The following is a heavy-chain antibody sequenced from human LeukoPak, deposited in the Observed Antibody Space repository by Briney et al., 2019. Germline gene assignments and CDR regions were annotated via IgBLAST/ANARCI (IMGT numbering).Heavy chain of an antibody. D-gene: IGHD2-2*01. CDR2: ISDGGSIT. Sequence: GGSLRLSCAASGFTFSDYGMSWVRQAPGKGLEWVSTISDGGSITYYADSVKGRFTISRDNSKNTLFLQMSSLRAEDTAVYYSAKSLGYCSSTSCYFFDYWGQGTLVTVSS. CDR1: GFTFSDYG. J-gene: IGHJ4*02. CDR3: AKSLGYCSSTSCYFFDY. V-gene: IGHV3-23*01.